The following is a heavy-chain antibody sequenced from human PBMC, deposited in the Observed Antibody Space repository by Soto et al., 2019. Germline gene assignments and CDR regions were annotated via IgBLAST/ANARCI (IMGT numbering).Heavy chain of an antibody. CDR2: TYYRSKWYN. CDR1: GDSVSSKRAA. CDR3: ATERNYGSGRGYWFDP. Sequence: RSQTLSLTCVISGDSVSSKRAAWNWIRQSPSRGLEWLGRTYYRSKWYNDYAVSVKGRITINPDTSKNQFSLQLTSLIPEDTAVYYCATERNYGSGRGYWFDPWGQGTLVTVSS. D-gene: IGHD3-10*01. V-gene: IGHV6-1*01. J-gene: IGHJ5*02.